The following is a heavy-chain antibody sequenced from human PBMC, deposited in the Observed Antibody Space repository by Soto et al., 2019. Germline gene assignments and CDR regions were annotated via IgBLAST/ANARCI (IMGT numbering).Heavy chain of an antibody. CDR1: GITYNTYA. CDR2: INAGNGDT. Sequence: QVQLVQSGAEMKKPGASVKLSCKASGITYNTYAIHWVRQAPGQGLEWMGWINAGNGDTRYSQNFQGRVTLTRDTSASTVYMDLDSLKSGDTGVYYCARAISGFLTWGQGTLVTVSS. J-gene: IGHJ4*02. V-gene: IGHV1-3*01. CDR3: ARAISGFLT. D-gene: IGHD6-19*01.